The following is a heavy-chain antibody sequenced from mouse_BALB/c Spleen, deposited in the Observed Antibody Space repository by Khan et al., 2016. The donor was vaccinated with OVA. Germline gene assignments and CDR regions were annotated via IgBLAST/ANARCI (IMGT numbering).Heavy chain of an antibody. CDR1: GYTFTSYW. V-gene: IGHV1-87*01. CDR3: ARGGYGNRYYAMDY. J-gene: IGHJ4*01. D-gene: IGHD2-10*02. Sequence: QVQLKQSGAELARPGASVKLSCKASGYTFTSYWMQWVKQRPGQGLVWIGAIYPGDGDTRYTQKFKGKATLTADKSSSTAYMQLSSLASEDSAVDYCARGGYGNRYYAMDYWGQGTSVTVSS. CDR2: IYPGDGDT.